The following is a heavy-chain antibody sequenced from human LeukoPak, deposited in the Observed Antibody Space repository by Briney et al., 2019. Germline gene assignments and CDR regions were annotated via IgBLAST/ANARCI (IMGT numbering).Heavy chain of an antibody. CDR3: ARDRPDIVGVSRDAFDI. D-gene: IGHD1-26*01. J-gene: IGHJ3*02. Sequence: SGGSLTLSCAASGFTFSSYAMHWVRQPPGKGLEYVSAISSNGGSTYYANSVKGRFTISRANSKNTLYLQIGSLRADDVAVYYCARDRPDIVGVSRDAFDIWGEGTMVTVSS. V-gene: IGHV3-64*01. CDR2: ISSNGGST. CDR1: GFTFSSYA.